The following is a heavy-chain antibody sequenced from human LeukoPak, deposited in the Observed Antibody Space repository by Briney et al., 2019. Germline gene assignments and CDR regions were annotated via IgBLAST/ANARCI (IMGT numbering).Heavy chain of an antibody. J-gene: IGHJ3*02. CDR3: ATDAGRGYYGAFDI. V-gene: IGHV4-31*03. D-gene: IGHD3-16*01. Sequence: SETLSLTCTVSGGSISSGGYYWSWIRQHPGKGLEWIGYIYYSGSTYYNPSLESRVTISVDTSKNQFSLKLSSVTAADTAVYYCATDAGRGYYGAFDIWGQGTMVTVSS. CDR1: GGSISSGGYY. CDR2: IYYSGST.